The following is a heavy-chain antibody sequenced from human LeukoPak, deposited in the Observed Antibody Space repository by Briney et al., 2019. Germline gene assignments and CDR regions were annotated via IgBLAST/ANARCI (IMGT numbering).Heavy chain of an antibody. CDR3: AREGEYQGEPGSFDY. CDR2: ISSSSSTI. D-gene: IGHD2/OR15-2a*01. J-gene: IGHJ4*02. Sequence: PGGSLRLSCAASGFTFSSYSMNWVRQAPGKGLEWVSYISSSSSTIYYADSVKGRFTISTDNAKNSLYLQMSSLRAEDTAVYYCAREGEYQGEPGSFDYWGQGTLVTVSS. V-gene: IGHV3-48*01. CDR1: GFTFSSYS.